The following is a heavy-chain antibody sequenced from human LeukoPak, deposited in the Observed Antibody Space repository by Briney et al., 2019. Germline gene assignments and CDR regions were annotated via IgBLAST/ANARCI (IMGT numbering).Heavy chain of an antibody. V-gene: IGHV3-20*04. Sequence: GSLRLSCVGAGLSNSDYGMSWVRQAPGKGLEWVSGIDWAGHASSYSDSVKGRFTISRDNAENSLYLDMTSLRAEDTAFYYCARDLSATWYSLAYWGQGTLVTVSS. CDR2: IDWAGHAS. D-gene: IGHD2-15*01. CDR1: GLSNSDYG. CDR3: ARDLSATWYSLAY. J-gene: IGHJ4*02.